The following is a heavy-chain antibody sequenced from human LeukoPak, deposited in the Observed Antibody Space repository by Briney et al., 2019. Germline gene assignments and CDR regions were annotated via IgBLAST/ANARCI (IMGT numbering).Heavy chain of an antibody. D-gene: IGHD6-19*01. V-gene: IGHV3-48*01. J-gene: IGHJ4*02. CDR1: GFTFSTFS. Sequence: PGGSLRLSCAASGFTFSTFSMNWVRQAPGKGLEWVSYIASTTNTVYYADSVKGRFTLSRDNARNSLYLHMNSLRAEDTAVYYCARRGYTSGWDYWGQGTLVTVSS. CDR2: IASTTNTV. CDR3: ARRGYTSGWDY.